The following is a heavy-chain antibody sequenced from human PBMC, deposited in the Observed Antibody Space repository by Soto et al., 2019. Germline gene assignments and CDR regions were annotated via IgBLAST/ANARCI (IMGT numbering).Heavy chain of an antibody. D-gene: IGHD1-26*01. Sequence: QVQLVQSGAEVKKPGASVKVSCKASGYTFTRYGITWVRQAPGQGLEWMGWISADNAKTKYAQKIQGRVTMTTDTPTSTAYVELRSLRSDDTAVYYCARLISGTYSDWFDSWGQGTLVTVSS. J-gene: IGHJ5*01. CDR3: ARLISGTYSDWFDS. CDR1: GYTFTRYG. V-gene: IGHV1-18*04. CDR2: ISADNAKT.